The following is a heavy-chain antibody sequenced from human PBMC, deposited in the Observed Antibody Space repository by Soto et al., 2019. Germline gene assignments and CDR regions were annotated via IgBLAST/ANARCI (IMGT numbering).Heavy chain of an antibody. J-gene: IGHJ6*02. Sequence: SETLSLTCTVSGGSINSGAFYWTWIRQHPGKGLEWIGYIYYSGSTDYNPSLKSRLTISLDKSKNQFSLKLTSVTAADTAVYYCARAHYGDYGYGMDVWGQGTTVTVSS. CDR1: GGSINSGAFY. V-gene: IGHV4-31*03. D-gene: IGHD4-17*01. CDR3: ARAHYGDYGYGMDV. CDR2: IYYSGST.